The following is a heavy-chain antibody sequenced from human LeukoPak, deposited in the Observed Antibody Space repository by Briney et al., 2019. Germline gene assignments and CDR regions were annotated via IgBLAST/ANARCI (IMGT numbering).Heavy chain of an antibody. Sequence: SETLSLTRAVSGYSIRSGYHWGWIRQPPGKGLEWIGSIYRSGITYYNPSLKSRVTISVDTSKNQFSLKVSSVTAADTAVYYCARVNWVVDYWGQGTLVTVSS. CDR1: GYSIRSGYH. D-gene: IGHD7-27*01. V-gene: IGHV4-38-2*01. CDR2: IYRSGIT. CDR3: ARVNWVVDY. J-gene: IGHJ4*02.